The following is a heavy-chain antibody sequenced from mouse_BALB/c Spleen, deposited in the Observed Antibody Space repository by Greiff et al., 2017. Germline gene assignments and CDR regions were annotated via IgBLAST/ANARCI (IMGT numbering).Heavy chain of an antibody. CDR3: ARRGYGSSYWYVDV. V-gene: IGHV5-6*02. CDR1: GFTFSSYG. D-gene: IGHD1-1*01. CDR2: ISSGGSYT. Sequence: EVKLVESGGDLVKPGGSLKLSCAASGFTFSSYGMSWVRQTPDKRLEWVATISSGGSYTYYPDSVKGRFTISRDNAKNTLYLQMSSLKSEDTAMYYCARRGYGSSYWYVDVWRRDHGHRLL. J-gene: IGHJ1*01.